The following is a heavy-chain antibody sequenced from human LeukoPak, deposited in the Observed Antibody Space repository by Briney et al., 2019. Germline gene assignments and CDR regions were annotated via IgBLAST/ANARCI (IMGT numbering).Heavy chain of an antibody. V-gene: IGHV3-33*01. J-gene: IGHJ4*02. CDR1: GFTFSNYG. CDR3: AREANTVVTPLGY. CDR2: IWCDGSNK. Sequence: PGRSLRLSCAASGFTFSNYGMHWVRQAPGKGLEWVALIWCDGSNKYYADSVKGRFTISRDNSKNTLYLQMNSLRAEDTAVYYCAREANTVVTPLGYWGQGTLVTVSS. D-gene: IGHD4-23*01.